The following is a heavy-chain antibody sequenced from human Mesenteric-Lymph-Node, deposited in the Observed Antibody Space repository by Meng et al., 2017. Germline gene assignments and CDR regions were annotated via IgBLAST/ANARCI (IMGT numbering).Heavy chain of an antibody. V-gene: IGHV4-59*01. CDR3: ARSSSSHLRVDY. CDR1: GGSISSYY. J-gene: IGHJ4*02. CDR2: IYYSGST. Sequence: ETLSLTCTVSGGSISSYYWSWIRQPPGKGLEWIGYIYYSGSTNYNPSLKSRVTISVDTSKNQFSLKLSSVTAADTAVYYCARSSSSHLRVDYWGQGTLVTVSS. D-gene: IGHD6-6*01.